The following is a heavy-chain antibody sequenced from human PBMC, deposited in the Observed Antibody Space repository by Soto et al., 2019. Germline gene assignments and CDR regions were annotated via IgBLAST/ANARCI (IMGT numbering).Heavy chain of an antibody. D-gene: IGHD2-15*01. CDR1: GYTFTSYG. V-gene: IGHV1-18*01. J-gene: IGHJ3*02. CDR2: ISAYNGNT. Sequence: QVQLVQSGAEVKKPGASVKVSCKASGYTFTSYGISWVRQAPGQGLEWMGWISAYNGNTNYAQKLQGRVTMTTDTRRSTAYVELRSLRSDDTDVYYCSRDRGGIVVVVAATGGADAFDIWGQGTMVTVSS. CDR3: SRDRGGIVVVVAATGGADAFDI.